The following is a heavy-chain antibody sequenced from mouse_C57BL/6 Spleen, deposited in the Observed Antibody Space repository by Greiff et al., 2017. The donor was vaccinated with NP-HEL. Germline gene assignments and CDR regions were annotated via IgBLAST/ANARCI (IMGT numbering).Heavy chain of an antibody. V-gene: IGHV5-15*01. CDR3: ARHEGVTEGYAMDY. J-gene: IGHJ4*01. CDR1: GFTFSDYG. CDR2: ISNLAYSI. D-gene: IGHD2-2*01. Sequence: EVHLVESGGGLVQPGGSLKLSCAASGFTFSDYGMAWVRQAPRKGPEWVAFISNLAYSIYYADTVTGRFTISRENAKNTLYLEMSSLRSEDTAMYYCARHEGVTEGYAMDYWGQGTSVTVSS.